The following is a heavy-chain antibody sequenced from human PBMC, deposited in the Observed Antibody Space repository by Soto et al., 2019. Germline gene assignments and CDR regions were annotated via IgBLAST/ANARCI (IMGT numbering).Heavy chain of an antibody. CDR2: IYYSGST. D-gene: IGHD2-2*01. CDR1: GGSISSSSYY. CDR3: ASQYCSSTSCLFQLWRYGMDV. Sequence: SETLSLTCTVSGGSISSSSYYWGWIRQPPGKGLEWIGSIYYSGSTYYNPSLKSRVTISVDTSKNQFSLKLSSVTAADTAVYYCASQYCSSTSCLFQLWRYGMDVWGQGTTVTVSS. V-gene: IGHV4-39*01. J-gene: IGHJ6*02.